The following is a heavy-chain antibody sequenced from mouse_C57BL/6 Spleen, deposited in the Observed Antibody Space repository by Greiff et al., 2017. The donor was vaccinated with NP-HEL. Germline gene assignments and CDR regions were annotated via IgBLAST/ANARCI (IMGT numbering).Heavy chain of an antibody. D-gene: IGHD2-1*01. V-gene: IGHV1-82*01. CDR1: GYAFSSSW. CDR2: IYPGDGDT. CDR3: ARGLYGNCFDY. J-gene: IGHJ2*01. Sequence: VQLQQSGPELVKPGASVKISCKASGYAFSSSWMNWVKQRPGKGLEWIGRIYPGDGDTNYNGKFKGKATLTADKSSSTAYMQLSSLTSEDSAVYFCARGLYGNCFDYWGQGTTLTVSS.